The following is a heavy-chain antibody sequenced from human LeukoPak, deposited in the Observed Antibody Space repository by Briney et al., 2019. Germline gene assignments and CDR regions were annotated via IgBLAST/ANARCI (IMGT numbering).Heavy chain of an antibody. J-gene: IGHJ6*02. V-gene: IGHV4-34*01. CDR2: INHSGST. Sequence: SETLSLTCAVYGGSFSGYYWSWIRQPPGKGLEWIGEINHSGSTNYNPSLKSRVTISVDMSKNQFSLKLSSVTAADTAVYYCARDKSHCSGGSCYYYGMDVWGQGTTVTVSS. CDR3: ARDKSHCSGGSCYYYGMDV. CDR1: GGSFSGYY. D-gene: IGHD2-15*01.